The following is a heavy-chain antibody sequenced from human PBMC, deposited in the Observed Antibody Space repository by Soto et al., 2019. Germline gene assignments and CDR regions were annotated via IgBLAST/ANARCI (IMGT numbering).Heavy chain of an antibody. D-gene: IGHD6-19*01. CDR2: ISSSSSYI. Sequence: GGSLRLSCAASGFTFSSYAMHWVRQAPGKGLEWVSSISSSSSYIYYADSVKGRFTISRDNAKNSLYLQMNSLRAEDTAVYYCASSSGGWYHRRGYYFDYWGQGTLVTVSS. CDR3: ASSSGGWYHRRGYYFDY. J-gene: IGHJ4*02. CDR1: GFTFSSYA. V-gene: IGHV3-21*01.